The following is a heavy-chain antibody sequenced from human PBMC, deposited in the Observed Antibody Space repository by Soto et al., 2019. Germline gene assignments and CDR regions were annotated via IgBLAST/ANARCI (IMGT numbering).Heavy chain of an antibody. V-gene: IGHV3-30*18. D-gene: IGHD4-17*01. J-gene: IGHJ4*02. CDR3: AKPLTTVTNYYFDQ. Sequence: QVQLMESGGGVIQPVRSLRLSCAASGFTFSSYGMHWVRQAPGKGLEWVAVISHDGSNKYGADSVKGRFTISRDNSKNTLYLQMNSLRPEDSAVYYCAKPLTTVTNYYFDQWGQGTLVTVSS. CDR1: GFTFSSYG. CDR2: ISHDGSNK.